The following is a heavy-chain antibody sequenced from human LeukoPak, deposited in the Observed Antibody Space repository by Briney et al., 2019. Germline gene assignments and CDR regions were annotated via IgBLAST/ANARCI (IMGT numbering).Heavy chain of an antibody. Sequence: PSETLSLTCTVSGGSISSGDYYWSWIRQPPGKGLEYIGYIYYSGSTNYNPSLKSRVTISVDTSKNQFSLKLSSVTAADTAVYYCARDPPGSGSYLDYWGQGTLVTVSS. D-gene: IGHD3-10*01. CDR3: ARDPPGSGSYLDY. J-gene: IGHJ4*02. V-gene: IGHV4-61*08. CDR2: IYYSGST. CDR1: GGSISSGDYY.